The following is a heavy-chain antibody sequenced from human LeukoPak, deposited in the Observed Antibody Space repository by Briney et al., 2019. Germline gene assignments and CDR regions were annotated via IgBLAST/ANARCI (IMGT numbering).Heavy chain of an antibody. J-gene: IGHJ4*02. D-gene: IGHD3-16*01. CDR2: ITNSGGST. CDR1: GFTFSSYV. Sequence: PGGSLRLSCAASGFTFSSYVMSWVRQAPGKGLEWVSTITNSGGSTYYADSVKGRFTISRDNAKNSLYLQMNSLRSEDTALYYCASGGPFDFWGQGTLVTVSS. CDR3: ASGGPFDF. V-gene: IGHV3-23*01.